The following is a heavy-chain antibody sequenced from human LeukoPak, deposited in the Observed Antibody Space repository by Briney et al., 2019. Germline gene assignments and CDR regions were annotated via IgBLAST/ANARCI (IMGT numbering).Heavy chain of an antibody. CDR1: GFTFSSYA. D-gene: IGHD3-22*01. CDR2: ISSSSSYI. V-gene: IGHV3-21*01. Sequence: GGSLRLSCAASGFTFSSYAMHWVRQAPGKGLEWVSSISSSSSYIYYADSVKGRFTISRDNAKNSLYLQMNSLRAEDTAVYYCARAGYYDSSGYYYFIDRTSPWAPWGQGTLVTVSS. CDR3: ARAGYYDSSGYYYFIDRTSPWAP. J-gene: IGHJ5*02.